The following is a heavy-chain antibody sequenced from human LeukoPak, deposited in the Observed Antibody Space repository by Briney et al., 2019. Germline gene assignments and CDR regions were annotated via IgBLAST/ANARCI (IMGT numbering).Heavy chain of an antibody. J-gene: IGHJ3*02. D-gene: IGHD3-10*01. V-gene: IGHV3-30*18. Sequence: PGGSLRLSCAASGFTFSSYGMHWVRQAPGKGLEWVAVISYDGSNKYYADSVKGRFTISRDNSKNTLYLQMNSLRAEDTAVYYCAKGWFGELLSHDAFDIWGQGTMVTVSS. CDR3: AKGWFGELLSHDAFDI. CDR1: GFTFSSYG. CDR2: ISYDGSNK.